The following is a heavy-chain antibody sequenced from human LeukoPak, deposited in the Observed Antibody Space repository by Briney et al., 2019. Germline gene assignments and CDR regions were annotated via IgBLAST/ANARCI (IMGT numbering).Heavy chain of an antibody. J-gene: IGHJ6*02. Sequence: ASVKVSCKASGYTFTGYYMHWVRQAPGQGLEWMGWINPNSGGTNYAQKFQGWVTMTRDTSISTAYMELSRLRSDDTAVYYCATSSGYSDYYGVDVWGQGTTVTVSS. CDR2: INPNSGGT. CDR1: GYTFTGYY. CDR3: ATSSGYSDYYGVDV. D-gene: IGHD5-18*01. V-gene: IGHV1-2*04.